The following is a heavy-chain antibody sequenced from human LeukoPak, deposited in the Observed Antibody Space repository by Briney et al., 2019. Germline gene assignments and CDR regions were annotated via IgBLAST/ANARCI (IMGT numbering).Heavy chain of an antibody. Sequence: ASVKVSCKASGYTFTSYYMHWVRQAPGQGLEWMGIINPSGGSTSYAQKFQGRVTMTRDTSTSTVYMELSSLRSEDTAVYYCARDDGPDWGGSYWYFDLWGRGTLVTVSS. D-gene: IGHD7-27*01. J-gene: IGHJ2*01. CDR3: ARDDGPDWGGSYWYFDL. CDR1: GYTFTSYY. V-gene: IGHV1-46*01. CDR2: INPSGGST.